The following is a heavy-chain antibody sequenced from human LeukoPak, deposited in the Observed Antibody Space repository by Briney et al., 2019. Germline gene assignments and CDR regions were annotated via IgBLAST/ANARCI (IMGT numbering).Heavy chain of an antibody. V-gene: IGHV4-34*01. CDR1: GGSFSGYY. Sequence: PSETLSLTCAVYGGSFSGYYWSWIRQPPGKGLEWIGEINHSGSTNYNPSLKSRVTISVDTSKNQFSLKLSSVTAADTAVYYCACCGYGDYQAAFDIWGQGTMVTVSS. J-gene: IGHJ3*02. D-gene: IGHD4-17*01. CDR2: INHSGST. CDR3: ACCGYGDYQAAFDI.